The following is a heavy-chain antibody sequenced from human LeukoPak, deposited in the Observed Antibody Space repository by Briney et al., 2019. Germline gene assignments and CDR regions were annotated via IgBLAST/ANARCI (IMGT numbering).Heavy chain of an antibody. CDR3: AREAPTTHFDY. CDR2: IKQDGSEK. Sequence: GGSLRLSCAASGLTFSSYWMSWVRQAPGKGLEWVANIKQDGSEKYYVDSVKGRFTISRDNAKNSLYLQMNSLRAEDTAVYYCAREAPTTHFDYWGQGTLVTVSS. CDR1: GLTFSSYW. D-gene: IGHD4-11*01. V-gene: IGHV3-7*01. J-gene: IGHJ4*02.